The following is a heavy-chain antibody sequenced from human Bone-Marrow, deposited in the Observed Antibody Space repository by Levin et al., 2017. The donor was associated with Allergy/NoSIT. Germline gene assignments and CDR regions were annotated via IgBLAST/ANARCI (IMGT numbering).Heavy chain of an antibody. CDR1: GFTVSSTY. Sequence: GGSLRLSCAASGFTVSSTYMSWVRQAPGKGLEWVSVIYSGGSTDYADSVRGRFTISRDSSKNTLYLQMNSVTAEDTAVYYCARDRVSSSGWYDGGYYFDYWGQGTLVTVSS. CDR3: ARDRVSSSGWYDGGYYFDY. D-gene: IGHD6-19*01. CDR2: IYSGGST. J-gene: IGHJ4*02. V-gene: IGHV3-53*01.